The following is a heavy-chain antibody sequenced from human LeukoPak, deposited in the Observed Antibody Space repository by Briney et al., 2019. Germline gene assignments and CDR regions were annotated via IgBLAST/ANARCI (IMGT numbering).Heavy chain of an antibody. V-gene: IGHV4-59*01. CDR3: ARGVVLRFLEWSFDY. D-gene: IGHD3-3*01. CDR1: GGSISSYY. Sequence: SSETLSLTCTVSGGSISSYYWSWIRQPPGKGLEWIGYIYYSGSTNYNPSLESRVTISVDTSKNQFSLKLSSVTAADTAVYYCARGVVLRFLEWSFDYWGQGTLVTVSS. CDR2: IYYSGST. J-gene: IGHJ4*02.